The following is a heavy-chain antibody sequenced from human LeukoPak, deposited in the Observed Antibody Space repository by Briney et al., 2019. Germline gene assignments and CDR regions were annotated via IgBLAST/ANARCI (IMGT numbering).Heavy chain of an antibody. V-gene: IGHV3-53*01. CDR2: IYSGGST. CDR3: AKGGLAPKDCSSTSCYTGGSVFDY. J-gene: IGHJ4*02. CDR1: GFTVSNNY. D-gene: IGHD2-2*02. Sequence: GGSLRLPCVVSGFTVSNNYMSWVRQAPRKGLEWVSLIYSGGSTYYADSVKGRFTISRDNSKNTLYLQMNSLRAEDTAVYYCAKGGLAPKDCSSTSCYTGGSVFDYWGQGTLVTVSS.